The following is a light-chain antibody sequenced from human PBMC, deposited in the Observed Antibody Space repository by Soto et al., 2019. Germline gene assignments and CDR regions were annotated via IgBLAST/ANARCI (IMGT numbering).Light chain of an antibody. J-gene: IGKJ3*01. CDR2: GAS. V-gene: IGKV3D-15*01. CDR1: PSVSST. CDR3: QQYNNCPFT. Sequence: EIVMTQSQATLSVSPGERATLSGRASPSVSSTLAWYQQKPGQVPRILIYGASTRATGIPARFSGSGSGTEFTLTISSLQSEDFAAYYCQQYNNCPFTFGPGTKVDIK.